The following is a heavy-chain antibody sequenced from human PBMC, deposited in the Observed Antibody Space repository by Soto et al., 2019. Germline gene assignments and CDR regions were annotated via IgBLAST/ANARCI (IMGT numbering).Heavy chain of an antibody. CDR2: INSDGSTI. V-gene: IGHV3-74*01. CDR1: GFTFGPFW. CDR3: ARGFSGWDY. Sequence: GGSLRLSCAASGFTFGPFWMHWVRQAPGKGLVWLSHINSDGSTIVYADSVKGRFTISRDNAKNTLYLQMNSLRAEDTAVYYCARGFSGWDYWGQGTLVTVSS. J-gene: IGHJ4*02. D-gene: IGHD6-19*01.